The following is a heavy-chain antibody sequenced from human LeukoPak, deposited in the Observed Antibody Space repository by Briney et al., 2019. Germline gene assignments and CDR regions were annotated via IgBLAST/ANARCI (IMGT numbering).Heavy chain of an antibody. J-gene: IGHJ6*03. D-gene: IGHD3-10*01. CDR1: GFTFSSYS. V-gene: IGHV3-7*01. CDR3: ARESGDYGSADMPGYYYYMDV. Sequence: PGGSLRLSCAASGFTFSSYSMNWVRQAPGKGLEWVAKIKEDGTEQYYVDSVKGRFTISRDNAKNTVYLQMTTLRAEDTALYYCARESGDYGSADMPGYYYYMDVWAKGTTVIVSS. CDR2: IKEDGTEQ.